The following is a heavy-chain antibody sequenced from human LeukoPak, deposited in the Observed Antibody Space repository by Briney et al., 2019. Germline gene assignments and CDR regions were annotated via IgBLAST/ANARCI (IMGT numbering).Heavy chain of an antibody. CDR2: VHLDGRT. V-gene: IGHV4-4*02. CDR1: GGSVTSNNW. D-gene: IGHD6-25*01. J-gene: IGHJ4*02. Sequence: PSETLSLTCAVSGGSVTSNNWWRWFRPPPGKGLEWIGEVHLDGRTNYNPSLKSRVVMSADLPENHISLKLTSVTAADTAVYYCAREGGFYRPLDFSGQGTLVTVPS. CDR3: AREGGFYRPLDF.